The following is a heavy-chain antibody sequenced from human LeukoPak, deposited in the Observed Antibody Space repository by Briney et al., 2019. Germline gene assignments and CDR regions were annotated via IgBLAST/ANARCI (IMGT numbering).Heavy chain of an antibody. CDR3: ARLVKIAARLFDY. D-gene: IGHD6-6*01. Sequence: PSETLSLTCTVSGGSISSHYWSWIRQPPGKGLEWIGNIYYSGGTNYNPSLKSRVTISVDTSQNQFSLKLSSVTAADTAVYYCARLVKIAARLFDYWGQGTLVTVSS. CDR1: GGSISSHY. J-gene: IGHJ4*02. V-gene: IGHV4-59*11. CDR2: IYYSGGT.